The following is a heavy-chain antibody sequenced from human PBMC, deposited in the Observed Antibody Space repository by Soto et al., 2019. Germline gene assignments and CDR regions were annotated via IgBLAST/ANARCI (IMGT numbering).Heavy chain of an antibody. J-gene: IGHJ6*02. Sequence: QVQLVQSGAEVKEPGDSVRVSCEASGYTFTAYYIHWVRQAPGQGLEWMGWINPKFGDTTYAQDFQGRVSMTRDMSISTVYMELSSLTSDDTAIYYCARNMDYYYGRGSGNGHGVWGQGTTVTVSS. D-gene: IGHD3-10*02. CDR1: GYTFTAYY. V-gene: IGHV1-2*02. CDR3: ARNMDYYYGRGSGNGHGV. CDR2: INPKFGDT.